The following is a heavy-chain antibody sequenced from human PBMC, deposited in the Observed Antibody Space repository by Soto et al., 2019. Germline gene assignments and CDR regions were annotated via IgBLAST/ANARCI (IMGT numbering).Heavy chain of an antibody. Sequence: QVXLVESXGGVVXXGGSLRXXCAPXGFIFSSYGMHWVRQAPGKGLEWVAVIRYDGSKTYYEDSVKGRFTIXXXXXXXXXXXXXNSLRAEDTGVYYCARVKQGRGGYDSPFDYWGQGTLVTVAS. CDR1: GFIFSSYG. CDR2: IRYDGSKT. D-gene: IGHD3-3*01. V-gene: IGHV3-33*01. J-gene: IGHJ4*02. CDR3: ARVKQGRGGYDSPFDY.